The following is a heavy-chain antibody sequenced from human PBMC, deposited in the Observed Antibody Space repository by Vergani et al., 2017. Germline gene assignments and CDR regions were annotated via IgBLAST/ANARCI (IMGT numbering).Heavy chain of an antibody. J-gene: IGHJ4*02. V-gene: IGHV4-4*07. D-gene: IGHD4-23*01. Sequence: QVQLQESGPGLVKPSETLSLTCPVSGGSLSSYYWSWIRQPAGKGLEWLGRIYTSGSTNYNPSLKRRVTMSVDTSKNQFSLKLSSVTAADTAVYYCARYGGNSLYYFDYWGQGTLVTVSS. CDR2: IYTSGST. CDR1: GGSLSSYY. CDR3: ARYGGNSLYYFDY.